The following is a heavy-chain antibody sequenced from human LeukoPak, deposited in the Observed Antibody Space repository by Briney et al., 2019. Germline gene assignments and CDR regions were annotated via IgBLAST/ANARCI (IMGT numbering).Heavy chain of an antibody. D-gene: IGHD6-13*01. CDR2: IYHSGRT. Sequence: PSETLSLTCTVSGGSISSSNDYWGWIRRPPGKGLEWIGSIYHSGRTYYNPSLKSRVTISVDTSKNQFSLKLTSVTAADMAVYYCARQAGGIATMDVWGQGTTVTVSS. J-gene: IGHJ6*02. CDR3: ARQAGGIATMDV. V-gene: IGHV4-39*01. CDR1: GGSISSSNDY.